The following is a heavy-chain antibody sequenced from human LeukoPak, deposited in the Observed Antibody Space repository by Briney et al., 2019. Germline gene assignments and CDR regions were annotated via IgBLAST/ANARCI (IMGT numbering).Heavy chain of an antibody. D-gene: IGHD3-10*01. J-gene: IGHJ5*02. Sequence: ASVKVSCKASGYTFTNYGITWVRQAPGQGLEWMGWISAYNGLTNYAQKFQDRDTMTTDTSTSTAYMELRSLRSDDTAVYYCARDLLTDFVFYASGPPWFDPWGQGTLVTVSS. CDR2: ISAYNGLT. V-gene: IGHV1-18*01. CDR1: GYTFTNYG. CDR3: ARDLLTDFVFYASGPPWFDP.